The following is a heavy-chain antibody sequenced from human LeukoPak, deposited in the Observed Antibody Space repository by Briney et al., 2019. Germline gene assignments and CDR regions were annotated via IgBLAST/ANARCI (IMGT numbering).Heavy chain of an antibody. CDR2: IYYRGNT. CDR1: GGSISGYF. CDR3: ARESLGYGRNPFDY. D-gene: IGHD4-23*01. J-gene: IGHJ4*02. Sequence: SETLSLTCTVSGGSISGYFWGWIRQPPGKGLEWLGSIYYRGNTYYNPSLKSRVTISVDTSKNQSSLKLSSVTAADTAVYYCARESLGYGRNPFDYWGQGTLVTVSS. V-gene: IGHV4-39*07.